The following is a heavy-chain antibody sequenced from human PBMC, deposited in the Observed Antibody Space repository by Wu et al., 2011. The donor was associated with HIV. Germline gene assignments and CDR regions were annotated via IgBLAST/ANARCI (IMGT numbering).Heavy chain of an antibody. V-gene: IGHV1-2*02. CDR2: INPNSGGA. Sequence: QVQLVQSGAGGDEAWGLSEGLLQGSGYTFTDYYMHWVRQAPGQGLEWMGWINPNSGGARYAVKFQGRVTMTRDTSISTAYMDLSRLTSDDTAVYYCARPIAAAGSVFIYWGQGALVTVSS. D-gene: IGHD6-13*01. J-gene: IGHJ4*02. CDR1: GYTFTDYY. CDR3: ARPIAAAGSVFIY.